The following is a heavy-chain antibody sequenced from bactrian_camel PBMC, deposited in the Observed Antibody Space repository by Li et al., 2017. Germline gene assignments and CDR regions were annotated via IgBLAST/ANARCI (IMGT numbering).Heavy chain of an antibody. CDR1: GFTFSRHS. J-gene: IGHJ4*01. CDR2: STKGSDNT. D-gene: IGHD7*01. Sequence: HVQLVESGGGLVQPGGSLTLSCAASGFTFSRHSMSWVRQAPGKALEWVSTSTKGSDNTYYADFVKGRFTVSRDNAKSTLYLQLTSLTTEDTAIYYCAKDETGAWFGYEYNYWGQGTQVTVS. V-gene: IGHV3S1*01. CDR3: AKDETGAWFGYEYNY.